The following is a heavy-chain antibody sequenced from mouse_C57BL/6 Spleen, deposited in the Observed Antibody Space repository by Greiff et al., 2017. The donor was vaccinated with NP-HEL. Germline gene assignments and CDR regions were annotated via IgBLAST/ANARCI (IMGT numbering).Heavy chain of an antibody. CDR3: ARDGDYDPGFAY. V-gene: IGHV5-4*01. J-gene: IGHJ3*01. Sequence: EVKLMESGGGLVKPGGSLKLSCAASGFTFSSYAMSWVRQTPEKRLEWVATISDGGSYTYYPDNVKGRFTISRDNAKNNLYLQLSHLKSEDTAMYYCARDGDYDPGFAYWGQGTLVTVSA. CDR1: GFTFSSYA. CDR2: ISDGGSYT. D-gene: IGHD2-4*01.